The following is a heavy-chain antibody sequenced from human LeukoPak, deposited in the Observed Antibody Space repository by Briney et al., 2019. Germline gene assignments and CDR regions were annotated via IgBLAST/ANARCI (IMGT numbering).Heavy chain of an antibody. CDR3: AQDPSYDSSGYYYGYFDY. CDR1: EFTFSSYG. D-gene: IGHD3-22*01. V-gene: IGHV3-30*18. Sequence: GGSLRLSCAASEFTFSSYGMNWVRQAPGQGLKWGAVISYDGSNKYYADSVKGRFTISRDHSKNTLSLQMNSLRAEDTAVYCCAQDPSYDSSGYYYGYFDYWGQGTLVTVSS. J-gene: IGHJ4*02. CDR2: ISYDGSNK.